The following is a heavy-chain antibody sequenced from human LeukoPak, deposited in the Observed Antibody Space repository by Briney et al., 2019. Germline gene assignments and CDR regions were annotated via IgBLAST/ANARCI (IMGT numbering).Heavy chain of an antibody. V-gene: IGHV4-61*02. CDR3: ARDQYDFWSGPSYYYYMDV. D-gene: IGHD3-3*01. CDR1: GGSISSGNYY. Sequence: SETLSLTCTVSGGSISSGNYYWSWIRQPAGKGLEWIGRIYASGSTSYNPSLEGRVTISVDTSKNQFSLKLSSVTAADTAVYYCARDQYDFWSGPSYYYYMDVWGKGTTVTVSS. CDR2: IYASGST. J-gene: IGHJ6*03.